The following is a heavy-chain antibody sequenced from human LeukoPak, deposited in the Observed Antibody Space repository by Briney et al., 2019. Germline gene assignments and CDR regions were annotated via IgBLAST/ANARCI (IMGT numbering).Heavy chain of an antibody. Sequence: GGSLRLSCAASGFTFSSYAMSWVRQAPGKGLEWVAVISYDGSNKYYADSVKGRFTTSRDNSKNTLYLQMNSLRAEDTAVYYCARDPRGDYFDYWGQGTLVTVSS. J-gene: IGHJ4*02. D-gene: IGHD3-16*01. V-gene: IGHV3-30-3*01. CDR3: ARDPRGDYFDY. CDR1: GFTFSSYA. CDR2: ISYDGSNK.